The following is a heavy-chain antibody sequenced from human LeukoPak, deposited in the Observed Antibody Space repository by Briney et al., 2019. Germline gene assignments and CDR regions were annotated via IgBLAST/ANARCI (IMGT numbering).Heavy chain of an antibody. Sequence: SETLSLTCTVSGGSISSGSFHWSWIRQPAGKGLEWIGRIYTSGNTDYNPSLKSRVTISVDTSKNQFSLNLSSVTAADTAVYYCARERDGSGTQRGLDYWGQGTLVIVSS. CDR3: ARERDGSGTQRGLDY. CDR2: IYTSGNT. CDR1: GGSISSGSFH. J-gene: IGHJ4*02. V-gene: IGHV4-61*02. D-gene: IGHD3-10*01.